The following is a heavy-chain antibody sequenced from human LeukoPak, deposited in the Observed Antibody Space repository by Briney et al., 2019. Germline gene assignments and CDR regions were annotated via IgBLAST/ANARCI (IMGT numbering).Heavy chain of an antibody. Sequence: PGGSVRLLCGASGFTLSIYSMHWVPQAPGKGLVGVSYISSSSSTVYNAVSVKGRFTISRDKAKNSLYLQMNSLRAEDTAVYYCARDRLGERAFDIWGQGTVVTVSS. D-gene: IGHD1-26*01. CDR1: GFTLSIYS. CDR3: ARDRLGERAFDI. CDR2: ISSSSSTV. J-gene: IGHJ3*02. V-gene: IGHV3-48*01.